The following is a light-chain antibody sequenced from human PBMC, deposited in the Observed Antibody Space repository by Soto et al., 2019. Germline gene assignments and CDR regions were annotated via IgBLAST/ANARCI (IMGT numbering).Light chain of an antibody. CDR2: AAS. V-gene: IGKV1-5*01. Sequence: DIQMTQSPSTLSSSGGDRVTITCRASQSISSWLAWYQQKPGKAPKRLIYAASSLQSGVPSRFSGSGSGTEFTLTISSLQPEDFATYYCLQHNSYPITFGQGTRLEIK. CDR1: QSISSW. CDR3: LQHNSYPIT. J-gene: IGKJ5*01.